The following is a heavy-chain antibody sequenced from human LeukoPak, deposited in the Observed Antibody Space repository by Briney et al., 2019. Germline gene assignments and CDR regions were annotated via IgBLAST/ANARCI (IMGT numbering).Heavy chain of an antibody. D-gene: IGHD6-19*01. J-gene: IGHJ4*02. CDR2: ISYDGSNK. V-gene: IGHV3-30*03. Sequence: HSGGSLRLSCAASGFTFSSYGMHWVRQAPGKGLEWVAVISYDGSNKYYADSVKGRFTISRDNSKNTLYLQMNSLRAEDTAVYYCARGYMASGIAVAGIGYWGQGTLVTVSP. CDR1: GFTFSSYG. CDR3: ARGYMASGIAVAGIGY.